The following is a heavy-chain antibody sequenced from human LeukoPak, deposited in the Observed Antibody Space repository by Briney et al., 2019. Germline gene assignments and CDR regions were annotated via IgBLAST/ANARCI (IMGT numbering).Heavy chain of an antibody. D-gene: IGHD3-10*01. Sequence: ASVKVSCKASRYTFTSYDINWVRQATGQGLEWMGWMNPNSGNTGYAQKFQGRVTMTRNTSISTAYMELSSLRSEDTAVYYCARGHRSGIYYGSGSYYFGTWGQGTLVTVSS. CDR2: MNPNSGNT. CDR3: ARGHRSGIYYGSGSYYFGT. CDR1: RYTFTSYD. V-gene: IGHV1-8*01. J-gene: IGHJ5*02.